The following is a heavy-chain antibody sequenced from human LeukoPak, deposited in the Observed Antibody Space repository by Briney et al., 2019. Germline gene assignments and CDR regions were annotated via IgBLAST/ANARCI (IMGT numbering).Heavy chain of an antibody. D-gene: IGHD6-19*01. CDR1: GFMFSSYG. Sequence: GRSLRLSCAASGFMFSSYGMHWVRQAPGKGLEWVAFIRYDGTNKYYADSVKGRFTISRDNSKKTLYLEMNSLRAEDTAVYYCAKVGSGWYGVDYWGQGTLVTVSS. J-gene: IGHJ4*02. CDR3: AKVGSGWYGVDY. V-gene: IGHV3-30*02. CDR2: IRYDGTNK.